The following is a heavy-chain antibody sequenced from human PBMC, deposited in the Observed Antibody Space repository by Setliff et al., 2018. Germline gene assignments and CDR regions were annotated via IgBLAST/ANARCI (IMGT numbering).Heavy chain of an antibody. V-gene: IGHV1-69*05. CDR2: TIPLFGKT. J-gene: IGHJ6*03. D-gene: IGHD5-18*01. CDR3: AREGVDTRSSTDYRYYMDV. CDR1: GGTFSNYG. Sequence: SVKVSCKASGGTFSNYGVSWVRQAPGQGLEWMGGTIPLFGKTDYAKKFHGRVTIITDESTSTAYMELSSLTSDDTAVYYCAREGVDTRSSTDYRYYMDVWGKGTTVTVSS.